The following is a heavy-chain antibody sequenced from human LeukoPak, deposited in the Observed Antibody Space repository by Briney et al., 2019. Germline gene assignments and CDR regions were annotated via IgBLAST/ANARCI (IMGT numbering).Heavy chain of an antibody. CDR3: AKRESSSSWYNYFDF. V-gene: IGHV3-23*01. J-gene: IGHJ4*02. Sequence: GGSLRLSCAASGFTFSNYAMSWVRQAPGKGLEWVAAISPSADSTSYADSVKGRFAISRDNSKNTVYLQMDSLRAEDTAVYYCAKRESSSSWYNYFDFWGQGTLVTVSS. CDR1: GFTFSNYA. CDR2: ISPSADST. D-gene: IGHD6-13*01.